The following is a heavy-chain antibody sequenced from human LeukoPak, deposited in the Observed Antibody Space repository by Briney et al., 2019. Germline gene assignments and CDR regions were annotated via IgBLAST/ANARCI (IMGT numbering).Heavy chain of an antibody. V-gene: IGHV3-74*01. CDR2: INSDGSST. Sequence: PGGSLRLSCAASGFTFSSYWMHWVRQAPGKGLGWVSRINSDGSSTSYADSVKGRFTISRDNAKNTLYLQMNSLRAEDTAVYYCARDSGITIFRTWYFDLWGRGTLVTVSS. CDR3: ARDSGITIFRTWYFDL. J-gene: IGHJ2*01. CDR1: GFTFSSYW. D-gene: IGHD3-3*01.